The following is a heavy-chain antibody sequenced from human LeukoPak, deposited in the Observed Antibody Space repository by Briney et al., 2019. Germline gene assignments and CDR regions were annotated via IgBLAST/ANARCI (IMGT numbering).Heavy chain of an antibody. J-gene: IGHJ4*02. V-gene: IGHV1-69*13. CDR2: IIPIFGTA. Sequence: SVKVSCKASGGTLSSYAISWVRQAPGQGLEWMGGIIPIFGTANYAQKFQGRVTIAADESTSTAYMELSSLRSEDTAVYYCARADRDTAMVRFDYWGQGTLVTVSS. CDR3: ARADRDTAMVRFDY. D-gene: IGHD5-18*01. CDR1: GGTLSSYA.